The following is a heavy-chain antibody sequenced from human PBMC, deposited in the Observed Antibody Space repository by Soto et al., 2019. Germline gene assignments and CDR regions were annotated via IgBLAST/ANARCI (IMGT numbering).Heavy chain of an antibody. J-gene: IGHJ3*02. V-gene: IGHV1-69*06. CDR1: GGSFSSYA. CDR3: ARAGPVAGNHAFNI. D-gene: IGHD6-19*01. CDR2: IIPIFGTA. Sequence: QVQLVQYGAEVKKPGSSVKVSCKASGGSFSSYAISWVRQAPVQGLEWMGGIIPIFGTATYDQKFKGRVTIIADKSTSTAYMKLSSLRSEDTAVYYCARAGPVAGNHAFNIWGQGTLVTVSS.